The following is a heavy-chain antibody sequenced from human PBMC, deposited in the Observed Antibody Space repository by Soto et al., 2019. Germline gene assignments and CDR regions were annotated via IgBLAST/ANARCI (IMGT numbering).Heavy chain of an antibody. V-gene: IGHV1-69*13. CDR1: GDTFSTYT. CDR3: ARVRLVLVPSTVNSEYYYCAMDV. Sequence: ASVKVSCKASGDTFSTYTITWVRQAPGQGLEWMGGIIPRSATSNYAQKFQGRVTITADESTSTAYMELSSLRSEDTAVYYCARVRLVLVPSTVNSEYYYCAMDVWGQRTKVPVFS. D-gene: IGHD2-2*01. CDR2: IIPRSATS. J-gene: IGHJ6*02.